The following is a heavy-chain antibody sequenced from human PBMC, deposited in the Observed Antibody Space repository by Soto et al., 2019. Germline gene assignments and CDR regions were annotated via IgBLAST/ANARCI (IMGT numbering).Heavy chain of an antibody. D-gene: IGHD6-6*01. CDR2: ISGSGSST. CDR1: GFRFSSKA. Sequence: EVQLLESGGGLVQPGGSLRLSCAASGFRFSSKAMSWGRQAPGKGLEWVSIISGSGSSTYYTDSLKGRFTISRDNSKNMVYLEMNYLRAEDTAVYYCAKENGFQFVNFGASGFDYWGQGSLVSVSS. J-gene: IGHJ4*02. V-gene: IGHV3-23*01. CDR3: AKENGFQFVNFGASGFDY.